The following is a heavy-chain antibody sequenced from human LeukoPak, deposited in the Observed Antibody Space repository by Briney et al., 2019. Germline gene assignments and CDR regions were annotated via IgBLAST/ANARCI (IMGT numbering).Heavy chain of an antibody. CDR1: GFTFSSYG. V-gene: IGHV3-23*01. CDR2: ISGSGGST. Sequence: PGGSLRLSCAASGFTFSSYGMSWVRQAPGKGLEGVSAISGSGGSTYYADSVKGRFTISRDNSKNTLYLQMNSLRAEDTAVYYCAKDRGITMVRGVKMGYWGQGTLVTVSS. D-gene: IGHD3-10*01. CDR3: AKDRGITMVRGVKMGY. J-gene: IGHJ4*02.